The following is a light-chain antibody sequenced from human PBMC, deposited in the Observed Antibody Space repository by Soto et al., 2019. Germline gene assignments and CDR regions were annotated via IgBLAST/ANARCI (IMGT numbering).Light chain of an antibody. J-gene: IGKJ1*01. Sequence: EIVLTQSPATLSLSPGERATLSCRASQGVSGYLAWYQQKPGQPPRLLIYDTSNRATGIPARFSGSGSGTDFTLTISSLEPEDFAVYYCQQRSSWPTFGQGTKVDIK. CDR1: QGVSGY. CDR2: DTS. CDR3: QQRSSWPT. V-gene: IGKV3-11*01.